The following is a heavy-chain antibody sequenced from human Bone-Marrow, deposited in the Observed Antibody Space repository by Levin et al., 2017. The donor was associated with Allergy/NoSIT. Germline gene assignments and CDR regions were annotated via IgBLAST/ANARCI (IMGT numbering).Heavy chain of an antibody. Sequence: GASVKVSCKSSGFTFIDSSMQWLRQARGQRLEWIGGIVVGSGSTKYAQMFQERVTITRDMSTSTAYMELSSLKSEDTAVFYCALGQGIFEYWGQGTLVTVSS. D-gene: IGHD6-13*01. V-gene: IGHV1-58*02. CDR2: IVVGSGST. CDR1: GFTFIDSS. J-gene: IGHJ4*02. CDR3: ALGQGIFEY.